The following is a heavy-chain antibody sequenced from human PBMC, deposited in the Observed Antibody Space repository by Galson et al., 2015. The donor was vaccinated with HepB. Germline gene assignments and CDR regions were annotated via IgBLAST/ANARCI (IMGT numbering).Heavy chain of an antibody. V-gene: IGHV3-33*01. CDR2: IWYDGSNK. D-gene: IGHD2/OR15-2a*01. Sequence: SLRLSCAASGFTFSSYGMHWVRQAPGKGLEWVAVIWYDGSNKYYADSVKGRFTISRDNSKNTLYLQMNSLRAEDTAVYYCARDAATIFFRGVIASYGMDVWGQGTTVTVSS. CDR1: GFTFSSYG. CDR3: ARDAATIFFRGVIASYGMDV. J-gene: IGHJ6*02.